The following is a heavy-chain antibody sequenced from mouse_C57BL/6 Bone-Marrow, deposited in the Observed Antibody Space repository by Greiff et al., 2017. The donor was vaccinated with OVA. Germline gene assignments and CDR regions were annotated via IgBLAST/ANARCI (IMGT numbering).Heavy chain of an antibody. CDR1: GYSITSDY. V-gene: IGHV3-8*01. Sequence: EVKLMESGPGLAKPSQTLSLTCSVTGYSITSDYWNWIRKFPGNKLEYMGYISYSGSTYYNPSLKSRISITRDTTKNQYYLQWNSVTAEDTATCDCARGVEWDFDYWGQGTTLTVSS. CDR2: ISYSGST. CDR3: ARGVEWDFDY. J-gene: IGHJ2*01.